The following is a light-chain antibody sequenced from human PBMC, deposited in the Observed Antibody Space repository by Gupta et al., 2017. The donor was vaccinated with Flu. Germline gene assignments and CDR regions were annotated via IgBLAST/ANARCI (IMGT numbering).Light chain of an antibody. J-gene: IGKJ1*01. CDR2: KAS. V-gene: IGKV1-5*03. Sequence: DLQVTQSPSTLSASVGDTVTITCRASQSFGTWLAWYQQKPGKAPNLLIYKASTLERGVPSRFSGSGSGTDFTLTISGLQPDDFATYYCQHLGSFGQGTKV. CDR1: QSFGTW. CDR3: QHLGS.